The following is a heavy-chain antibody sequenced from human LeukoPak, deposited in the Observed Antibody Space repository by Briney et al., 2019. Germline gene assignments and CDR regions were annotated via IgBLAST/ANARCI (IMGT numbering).Heavy chain of an antibody. CDR1: GGSISSYY. V-gene: IGHV4-59*01. CDR3: ARGGDPHYGMDV. Sequence: SSETLSLTCTVSGGSISSYYWSWIRQPPGKGLEWIGNIYYSGSTNYNPSLRSRVTISVDTSKNQCSLKLSSVTAADTAVYYCARGGDPHYGMDVWGQGTTVTVSS. CDR2: IYYSGST. D-gene: IGHD2-21*01. J-gene: IGHJ6*02.